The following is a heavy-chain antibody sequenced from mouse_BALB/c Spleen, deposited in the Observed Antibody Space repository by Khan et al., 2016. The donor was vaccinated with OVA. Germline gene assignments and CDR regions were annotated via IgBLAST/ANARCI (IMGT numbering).Heavy chain of an antibody. CDR1: GFTFSDYG. V-gene: IGHV5-15*02. Sequence: EVELVESGGGLVQPGGSRKLSCAASGFTFSDYGMAWIRQGPGKGPEWITFISSLAYNFYYADTVKGRFTISSENAKNTLYLEMNSLRSEDTAMSYCARGGTGGFAYWGQWTLVTVSA. CDR2: ISSLAYNF. CDR3: ARGGTGGFAY. D-gene: IGHD3-1*01. J-gene: IGHJ3*01.